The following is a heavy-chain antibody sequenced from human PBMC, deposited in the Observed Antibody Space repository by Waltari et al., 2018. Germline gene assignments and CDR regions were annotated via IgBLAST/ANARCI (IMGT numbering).Heavy chain of an antibody. CDR2: IMPIFGRA. CDR3: GRDRGMVRGVINPDD. Sequence: QVQLVQSGAEVKKPGSSVKVSCKASGGTFSSYAIIWVRQAPGQGLEWMGGIMPIFGRANYEQKCQGRVTINTDESTSTAYMELSSLRSEDTAVYYCGRDRGMVRGVINPDDWGQGTLVTVSS. V-gene: IGHV1-69*05. D-gene: IGHD3-10*01. CDR1: GGTFSSYA. J-gene: IGHJ4*02.